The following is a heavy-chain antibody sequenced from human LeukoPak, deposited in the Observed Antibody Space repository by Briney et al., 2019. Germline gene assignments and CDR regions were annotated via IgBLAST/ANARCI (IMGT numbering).Heavy chain of an antibody. CDR3: ARRSTYGSGTNYLFDY. J-gene: IGHJ4*02. Sequence: GESLKISCKGSGYSFPIYWIAWVRQMPGKGLEWMGIIYPGDSDTRYSPSFQGQITISADKSISTTYLQWSSLKASDTAMYYCARRSTYGSGTNYLFDYWGQGTLVTVSS. CDR2: IYPGDSDT. V-gene: IGHV5-51*01. D-gene: IGHD3-10*01. CDR1: GYSFPIYW.